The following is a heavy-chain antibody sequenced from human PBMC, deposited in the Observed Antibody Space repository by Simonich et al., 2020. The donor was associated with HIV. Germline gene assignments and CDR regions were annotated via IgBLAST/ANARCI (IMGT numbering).Heavy chain of an antibody. CDR3: ATNPYYFGSGSETYYFDY. Sequence: EVQVVPSGAEVKKPGATVKISCKVSVYSFTDYSMHWVQQAPGRGLECRGLVDPEDGEKKLEEKFQCRVSITADTSTDTAYMELGSLRSEDTAVYYCATNPYYFGSGSETYYFDYWGQGTLVTVSS. D-gene: IGHD3-10*01. J-gene: IGHJ4*02. CDR2: VDPEDGEK. V-gene: IGHV1-69-2*01. CDR1: VYSFTDYS.